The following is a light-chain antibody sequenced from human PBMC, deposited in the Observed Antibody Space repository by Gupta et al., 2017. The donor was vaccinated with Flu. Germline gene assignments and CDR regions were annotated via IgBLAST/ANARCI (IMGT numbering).Light chain of an antibody. Sequence: QTALIQLPSVSASPGQSVTISCTGTSSDVGSYEYVSSYQQHPAPVPKPMIYNLNSQPSGLTDRFSGSRSGSSATMRISGPEEEDEADSWCCSYTSGATPVFGGGTTLTVL. CDR2: NLN. V-gene: IGLV2-5*01. J-gene: IGLJ2*01. CDR3: CSYTSGATPV. CDR1: SSDVGSYEY.